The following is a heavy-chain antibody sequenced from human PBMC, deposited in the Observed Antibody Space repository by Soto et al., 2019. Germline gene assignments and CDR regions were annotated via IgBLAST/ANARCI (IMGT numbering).Heavy chain of an antibody. D-gene: IGHD6-13*01. Sequence: QVQLVQSGADVKKPGASVKVSCKASGYRFTSYGISWVTQAPGQGLEWMGWISAYNGNKKYAQKPQGRVTMTTDTSTSTAYMELRSLRSDDTAVYSCARDRGQQLVDYWGQGTLVTVSS. CDR3: ARDRGQQLVDY. V-gene: IGHV1-18*01. J-gene: IGHJ4*02. CDR2: ISAYNGNK. CDR1: GYRFTSYG.